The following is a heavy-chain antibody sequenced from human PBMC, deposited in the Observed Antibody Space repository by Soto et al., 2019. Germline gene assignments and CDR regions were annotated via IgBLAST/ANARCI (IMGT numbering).Heavy chain of an antibody. V-gene: IGHV4-34*01. CDR1: GGSFSGYY. CDR2: INHSGST. D-gene: IGHD6-13*01. Sequence: QVQLQQWGAGLLKPSETLSLTCAVYGGSFSGYYWSWIRQPPGKGLEWFGEINHSGSTNYNPSLKSRVTISVDTSKNQFSLKLSSVTAADTAVYYCARGEAAAGKGPFDYWGQGTLVTVSS. J-gene: IGHJ4*02. CDR3: ARGEAAAGKGPFDY.